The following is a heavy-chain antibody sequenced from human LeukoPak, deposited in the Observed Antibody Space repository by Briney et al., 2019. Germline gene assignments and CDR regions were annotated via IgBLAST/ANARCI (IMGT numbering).Heavy chain of an antibody. CDR1: GFTFNSYG. D-gene: IGHD6-19*01. V-gene: IGHV3-30*02. Sequence: GGSLRLSCAASGFTFNSYGMHWVRQAPGKGLEWVAFILYDGTNKYYTDSVKGRFTISRDNSKNTLYLQMNSLRAEDTAVYYCAKRVAGTYHFDYWGQGTLVTVSS. J-gene: IGHJ4*02. CDR3: AKRVAGTYHFDY. CDR2: ILYDGTNK.